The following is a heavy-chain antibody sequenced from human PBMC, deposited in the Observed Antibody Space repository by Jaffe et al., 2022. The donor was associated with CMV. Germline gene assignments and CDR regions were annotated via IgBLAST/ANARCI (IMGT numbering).Heavy chain of an antibody. Sequence: QLQLQESGPGLVKPSETLSLTCTVSGGSISSSSYYWGWIRQPPGKGLEWIGSIYYSGSTYYNPSLKSRVTISVDTSKNQFSLKLSSVTAADTAVYYCARHLSIYYYGSGGFDYWGQGTLVTVSS. CDR3: ARHLSIYYYGSGGFDY. J-gene: IGHJ4*02. V-gene: IGHV4-39*01. D-gene: IGHD3-10*01. CDR1: GGSISSSSYY. CDR2: IYYSGST.